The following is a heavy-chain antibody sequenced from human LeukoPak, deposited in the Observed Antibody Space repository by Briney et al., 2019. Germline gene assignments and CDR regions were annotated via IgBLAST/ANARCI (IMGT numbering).Heavy chain of an antibody. V-gene: IGHV3-73*01. Sequence: GGSLRLSCAASGFTFSGSAMHWVRQASGKGLEWVGRIRSKANSYATAYAASVKGRFTISRDDSKNTAYLQMNSLKTEDTAVYYCAKGSVPVVAMNAFEIWGQGTMVTVSS. J-gene: IGHJ3*02. CDR3: AKGSVPVVAMNAFEI. CDR2: IRSKANSYAT. CDR1: GFTFSGSA. D-gene: IGHD2-2*01.